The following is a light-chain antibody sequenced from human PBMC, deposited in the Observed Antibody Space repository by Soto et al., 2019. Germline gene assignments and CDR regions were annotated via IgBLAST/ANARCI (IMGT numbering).Light chain of an antibody. V-gene: IGKV1-5*03. CDR1: QPISSW. CDR2: KAS. Sequence: IQMSQSPSTLPGSVGLRVTITCRARQPISSWLAWYQQKPGKAPKLRIYKASTLKSGVPPRSSGSGSGTECTRTISSLQPEDLATYYCQHENSHSEACGQGTKVELK. J-gene: IGKJ1*01. CDR3: QHENSHSEA.